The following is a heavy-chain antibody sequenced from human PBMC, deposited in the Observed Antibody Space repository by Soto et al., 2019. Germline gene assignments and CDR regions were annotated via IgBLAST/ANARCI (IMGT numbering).Heavy chain of an antibody. J-gene: IGHJ5*02. V-gene: IGHV4-34*01. Sequence: SETLSLTCAVYGGSFIGYYWIWIRQPPGKGLEWIVEINHSGSTNYNPSLKSRVTISVDTSKNQFSLKLSSVTAADTAVYYCASGHSSGYYDWFDPWGQGTLVTVSS. CDR2: INHSGST. CDR1: GGSFIGYY. D-gene: IGHD3-22*01. CDR3: ASGHSSGYYDWFDP.